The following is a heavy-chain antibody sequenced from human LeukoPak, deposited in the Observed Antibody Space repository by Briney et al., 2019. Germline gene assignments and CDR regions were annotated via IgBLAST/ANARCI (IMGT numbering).Heavy chain of an antibody. CDR3: AKAFWDYYGSGSSGSYYYGMDV. CDR2: ISGSGGST. Sequence: GGSLRLSCTASGFTFSSYAMSWVRQAPGKGLEWVSAISGSGGSTYYADSVKGRFTISRDNSKNTLYLQMNSLRAEDTAVYYCAKAFWDYYGSGSSGSYYYGMDVWGQGTTVTVSS. J-gene: IGHJ6*02. D-gene: IGHD3-10*01. V-gene: IGHV3-23*01. CDR1: GFTFSSYA.